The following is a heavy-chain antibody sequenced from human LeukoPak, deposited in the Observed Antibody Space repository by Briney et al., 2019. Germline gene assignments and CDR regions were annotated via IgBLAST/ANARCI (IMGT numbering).Heavy chain of an antibody. CDR1: GGSFSAYY. D-gene: IGHD3-10*01. V-gene: IGHV4-34*09. J-gene: IGHJ4*02. CDR2: INHSGGT. CDR3: ARSVVRGVIAFGY. Sequence: SETLSLTCIVYGGSFSAYYWSWIRQPPGKGLEWIAEINHSGGTNYNPSLMSRVAISVDTSKNQFSLKLSSVTAADTAVYYCARSVVRGVIAFGYWGQGTLVTVSS.